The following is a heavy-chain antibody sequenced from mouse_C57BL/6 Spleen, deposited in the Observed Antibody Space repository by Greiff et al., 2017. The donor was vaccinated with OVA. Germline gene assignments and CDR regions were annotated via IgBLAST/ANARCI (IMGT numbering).Heavy chain of an antibody. CDR2: IDPSDSET. CDR3: ARTVNYRYFDV. J-gene: IGHJ1*03. CDR1: GYTFTSYW. V-gene: IGHV1-52*01. Sequence: QVQLQQPGAELVRPGSSVKLSCKASGYTFTSYWMHWVKQRPIQGLEWIGNIDPSDSETHYNQKFKDKATLTVDKSSSTAYMQLSSLTSEDSAVYYCARTVNYRYFDVWGTGTTVTVSS. D-gene: IGHD1-1*01.